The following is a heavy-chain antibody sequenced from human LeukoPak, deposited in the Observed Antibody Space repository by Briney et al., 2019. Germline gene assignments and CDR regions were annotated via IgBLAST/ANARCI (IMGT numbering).Heavy chain of an antibody. D-gene: IGHD5-18*01. V-gene: IGHV1-18*01. Sequence: GASVKVSYKASGYTFTSYGISWVRQAPGQGLEWMGWISAYNGNTNYAQKLQGRVTMTTDTSTSTAYMELRSLRSDDTAVYYCARVSPNRRISYGYQNWFDPWGQGTLVSVSS. CDR3: ARVSPNRRISYGYQNWFDP. CDR2: ISAYNGNT. J-gene: IGHJ5*02. CDR1: GYTFTSYG.